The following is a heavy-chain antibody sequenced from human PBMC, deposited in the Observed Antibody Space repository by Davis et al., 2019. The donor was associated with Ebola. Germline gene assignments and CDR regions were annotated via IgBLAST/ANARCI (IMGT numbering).Heavy chain of an antibody. CDR3: ARGRIAVAGTVLYYYYGMDV. V-gene: IGHV4-61*05. CDR1: GGSIISSSSY. CDR2: IYYSGST. D-gene: IGHD6-19*01. Sequence: MPSETLSLTCTVSGGSIISSSSYWSWIRQPPGKGLEWIGYIYYSGSTNYNPSLKSRVTISVDTSKNQFSLKLSSVTAADTAVYYCARGRIAVAGTVLYYYYGMDVWGQGTTVTVSS. J-gene: IGHJ6*02.